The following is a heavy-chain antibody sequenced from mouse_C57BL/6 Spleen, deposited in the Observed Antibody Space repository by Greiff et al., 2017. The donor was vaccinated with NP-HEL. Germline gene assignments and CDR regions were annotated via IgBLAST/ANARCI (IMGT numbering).Heavy chain of an antibody. Sequence: QVQLQQSGPGLVQPSQSLSITCTVSGFSLTSYGVHWVRQSPGKGLAWLGVLCSGGSTDYNAAFMSSLSITKDNSKSQVFFKMNSQQADDTAIYYCAKNDGSSYGYAMDYWGQGTSVTVSS. CDR2: LCSGGST. V-gene: IGHV2-5*01. CDR1: GFSLTSYG. D-gene: IGHD1-1*01. J-gene: IGHJ4*01. CDR3: AKNDGSSYGYAMDY.